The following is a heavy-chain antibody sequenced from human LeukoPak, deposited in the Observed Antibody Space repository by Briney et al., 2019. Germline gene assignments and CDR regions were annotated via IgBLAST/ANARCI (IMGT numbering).Heavy chain of an antibody. CDR2: INAGNGNT. Sequence: ASVKVSCKASGYTFTSYAMHWVCQAPGQRLGWMGWINAGNGNTKYSQEFQGRVTITRDTAASTAYMELSSLRSEDMAVYYCARGGYSFSAPTYYYYYMDVWGKGTTVTVSS. D-gene: IGHD1-1*01. CDR1: GYTFTSYA. V-gene: IGHV1-3*03. CDR3: ARGGYSFSAPTYYYYYMDV. J-gene: IGHJ6*03.